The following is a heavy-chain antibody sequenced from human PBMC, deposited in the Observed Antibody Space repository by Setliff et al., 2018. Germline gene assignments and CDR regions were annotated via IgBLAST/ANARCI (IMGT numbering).Heavy chain of an antibody. V-gene: IGHV5-51*01. Sequence: GESLKISCKGSGYRFTNSWIGWVRQMPGKGLEWMGIIHPGDSDIRYGPSFQGQVTISADKSINTAYLQWVGLKAADTAMYYCAVLQVPLAAPAHFEFWGQGTPVTVSS. J-gene: IGHJ4*02. CDR2: IHPGDSDI. CDR3: AVLQVPLAAPAHFEF. CDR1: GYRFTNSW. D-gene: IGHD3-10*01.